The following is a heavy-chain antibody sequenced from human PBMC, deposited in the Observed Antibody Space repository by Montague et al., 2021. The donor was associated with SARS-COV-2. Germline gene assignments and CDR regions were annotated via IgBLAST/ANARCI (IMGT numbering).Heavy chain of an antibody. CDR2: IYYTGTT. CDR1: GGSMSGHH. CDR3: ANADRCSSGSCYSPIDS. V-gene: IGHV4-59*04. D-gene: IGHD2-15*01. Sequence: SETLSLTCTVSGGSMSGHHWSWIRQPPGKGLEWIGYIYYTGTTYYNPSLKSRVTMSVDTSKNQFSLKLTSVTAADTAVYYCANADRCSSGSCYSPIDSWGQGSLVTVSS. J-gene: IGHJ4*02.